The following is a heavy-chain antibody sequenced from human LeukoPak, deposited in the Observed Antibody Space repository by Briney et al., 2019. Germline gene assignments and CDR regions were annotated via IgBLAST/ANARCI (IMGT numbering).Heavy chain of an antibody. J-gene: IGHJ6*02. CDR3: ATTMVRGPLGFAMDV. CDR1: GGSISSYY. Sequence: PSETLSLTCTVSGGSISSYYWSWIRQPPGKGLEGMGYIYYSGSTNYNPSLKSRVTISVDPSKNQFPLKLSSVTAADTAVYYCATTMVRGPLGFAMDVWGQGTTVTVSS. D-gene: IGHD3-10*01. V-gene: IGHV4-59*08. CDR2: IYYSGST.